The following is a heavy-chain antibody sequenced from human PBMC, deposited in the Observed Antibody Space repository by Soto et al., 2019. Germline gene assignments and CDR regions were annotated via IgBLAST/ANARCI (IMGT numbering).Heavy chain of an antibody. Sequence: GTSVKVSCEASGNSYTNYYIHWVRQAPEQGLEWMGTINPSGGHTTYSQNFLGRVTMTRDTSTSTLYMELTSLTSDDTAVYYCARGGHVVVVTAAFDYWGQGTLVTSPQ. CDR2: INPSGGHT. CDR3: ARGGHVVVVTAAFDY. V-gene: IGHV1-46*01. D-gene: IGHD2-21*02. J-gene: IGHJ4*02. CDR1: GNSYTNYY.